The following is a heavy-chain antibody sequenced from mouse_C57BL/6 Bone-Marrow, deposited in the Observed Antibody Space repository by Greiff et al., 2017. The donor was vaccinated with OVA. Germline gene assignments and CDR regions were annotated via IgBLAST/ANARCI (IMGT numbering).Heavy chain of an antibody. J-gene: IGHJ1*03. V-gene: IGHV1-63*01. D-gene: IGHD1-1*01. Sequence: VKLMESGAELVRPGTSVKMSCKASGYTFTNYWIGWAKQRPGHGLEWIGDIYPGGGYTNYNEKFKGKATLTADKSSSTAYMQFSSLTSEDSAIYYCARKTHYGSSLNWYFDVWGTGTTVTVSS. CDR3: ARKTHYGSSLNWYFDV. CDR1: GYTFTNYW. CDR2: IYPGGGYT.